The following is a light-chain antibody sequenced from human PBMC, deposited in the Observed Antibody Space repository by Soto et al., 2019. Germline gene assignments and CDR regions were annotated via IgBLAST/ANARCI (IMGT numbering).Light chain of an antibody. V-gene: IGKV1-27*01. Sequence: DIQMTQSPSSLSASVLDTVTVTVLARQEISHFLAWYQQRPGKAPKLLIYGASILQSGVPSRFSGSGSGTDFTLTISGLQPQDFATYYCHQSYSAPITFGQGTRLEIK. CDR1: QEISHF. CDR2: GAS. CDR3: HQSYSAPIT. J-gene: IGKJ5*01.